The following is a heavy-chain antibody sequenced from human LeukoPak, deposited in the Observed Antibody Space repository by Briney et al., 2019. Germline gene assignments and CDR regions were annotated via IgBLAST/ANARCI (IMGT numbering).Heavy chain of an antibody. V-gene: IGHV4-38-2*01. CDR3: ARAAIYSNYQATYFDN. CDR2: IYHSGST. J-gene: IGHJ4*02. CDR1: GYSISSGYY. D-gene: IGHD4-11*01. Sequence: PSETLSLTCAVSGYSISSGYYWGWIQQPPVKGLEWIGSIYHSGSTYYNPSLKSRVTISVDTSKNQFSLKLSSVTAADTAVYYCARAAIYSNYQATYFDNSGQGTLVTVSS.